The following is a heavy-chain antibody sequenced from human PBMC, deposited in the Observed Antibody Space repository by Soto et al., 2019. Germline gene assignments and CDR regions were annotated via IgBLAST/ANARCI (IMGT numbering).Heavy chain of an antibody. CDR3: ACRHYGEQPPGMDV. CDR1: GGSISSGDYY. V-gene: IGHV4-30-4*01. Sequence: SETLSLTCTVSGGSISSGDYYWSWIRQPPGKGLEWIGYIYYSGSTYYNPSLKSRVTISVDTSKNQFSLKLSSVTAAATAAYYCACRHYGEQPPGMDVWGQGTTVTVS. CDR2: IYYSGST. J-gene: IGHJ6*02. D-gene: IGHD4-17*01.